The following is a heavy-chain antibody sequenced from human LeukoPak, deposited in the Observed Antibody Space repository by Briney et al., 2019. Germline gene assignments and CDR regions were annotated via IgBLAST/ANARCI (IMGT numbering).Heavy chain of an antibody. D-gene: IGHD2-15*01. Sequence: ASVKVSCKSSGYTFTGYYIHWVRQAPGQGLEWMGSINPNSGDTNYAQKFQGRVTMTRDTSISTTYMELSRLRSDDTAVYYCARDQYCSGGNCYPYFYYWGQGILVTVSS. J-gene: IGHJ4*02. CDR1: GYTFTGYY. CDR3: ARDQYCSGGNCYPYFYY. V-gene: IGHV1-2*02. CDR2: INPNSGDT.